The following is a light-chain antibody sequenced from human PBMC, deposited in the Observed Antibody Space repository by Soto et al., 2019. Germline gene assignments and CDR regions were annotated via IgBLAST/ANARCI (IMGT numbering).Light chain of an antibody. CDR3: QQYNNWTPLT. CDR1: QSVSSN. CDR2: GAS. V-gene: IGKV3-15*01. Sequence: EIVMTQSPATLSVSPGERATLSCRASQSVSSNLAWYQQKPGQAPRLLIYGASTRATGIPARFSGSGSGTEFTLTIRSLQSEDFAVYYCQQYNNWTPLTVGGGTKVEIK. J-gene: IGKJ4*01.